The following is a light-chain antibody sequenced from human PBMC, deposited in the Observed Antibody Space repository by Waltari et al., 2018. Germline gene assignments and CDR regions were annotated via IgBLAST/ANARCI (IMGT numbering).Light chain of an antibody. V-gene: IGKV2-28*01. CDR3: MQALETPLT. Sequence: EIVMTQSPLSLPVTPGEPVAISCRSSQSLMQINGYDYLDWYLQKPGQSPQLLIYMGSNRASGVPDRFSGSGSGTDFTLKISRVEAEDVGVYYCMQALETPLTFGGGTRVEIK. CDR1: QSLMQINGYDY. CDR2: MGS. J-gene: IGKJ4*01.